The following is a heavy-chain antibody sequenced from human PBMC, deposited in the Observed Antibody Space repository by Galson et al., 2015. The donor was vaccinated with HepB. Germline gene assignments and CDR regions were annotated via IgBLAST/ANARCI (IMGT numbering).Heavy chain of an antibody. Sequence: SLRLSCAVSGFTISNNYMTWVRQAPGKGLEWVSVIYRGGDTYYTDSVKGRFTISRDNSKNTLYLQMNSLRAEDTALYYCARILQWLLPGHDAFDIWGQGTTVTVSS. CDR2: IYRGGDT. D-gene: IGHD3-22*01. J-gene: IGHJ3*02. V-gene: IGHV3-66*01. CDR3: ARILQWLLPGHDAFDI. CDR1: GFTISNNY.